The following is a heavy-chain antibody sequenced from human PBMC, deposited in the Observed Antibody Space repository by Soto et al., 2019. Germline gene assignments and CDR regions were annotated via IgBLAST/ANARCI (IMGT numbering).Heavy chain of an antibody. J-gene: IGHJ6*02. Sequence: PGGSLRLSCAASGFTFSSYAMHWVRQAPGKGLEWVAVISYDGSNKYYADSVKGRFTISRDNSKNTLYLQMNSLRAEDTAVYYCARDGDYRGMDVWGQGTTVTVSS. CDR2: ISYDGSNK. V-gene: IGHV3-30-3*01. D-gene: IGHD4-4*01. CDR3: ARDGDYRGMDV. CDR1: GFTFSSYA.